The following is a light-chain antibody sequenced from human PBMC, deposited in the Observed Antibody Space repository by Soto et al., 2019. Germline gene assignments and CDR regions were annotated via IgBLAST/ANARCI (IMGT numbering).Light chain of an antibody. CDR1: ESISNW. Sequence: DIQMTQSPSTLSASVGDRVTITCRASESISNWLVWYQQKPGKAPKVLIYDASNLESGVPSRFSGSGSGTEFTLTISSLQPDDFATYYCQQYNSYPSFGQGTKLEIK. J-gene: IGKJ2*01. CDR3: QQYNSYPS. CDR2: DAS. V-gene: IGKV1-5*01.